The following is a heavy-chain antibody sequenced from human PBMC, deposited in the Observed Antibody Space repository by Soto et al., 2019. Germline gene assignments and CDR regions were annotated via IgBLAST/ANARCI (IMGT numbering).Heavy chain of an antibody. D-gene: IGHD4-17*01. CDR3: AHYRIFGDYMYYFDS. CDR2: IYWDDDK. CDR1: GFSLSTSRVG. J-gene: IGHJ4*02. Sequence: QITLKESGPTLVKPTQTLTLTCTFSGFSLSTSRVGVGWIRQPPGKALGWLGLIYWDDDKRYSPSLNTTLTITKGTSKNQVVLTMTNMDPVDTATYYCAHYRIFGDYMYYFDSWGQGTLVTVSS. V-gene: IGHV2-5*02.